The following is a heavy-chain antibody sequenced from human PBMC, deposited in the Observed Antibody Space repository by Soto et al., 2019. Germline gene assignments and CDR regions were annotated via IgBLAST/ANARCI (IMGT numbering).Heavy chain of an antibody. CDR1: GFNFRTYA. D-gene: IGHD2-21*02. J-gene: IGHJ4*02. CDR2: IDDGNSA. V-gene: IGHV3-23*05. Sequence: EVRLLESGGASEQPGGSLRLSCAASGFNFRTYAMYWVRQAPGKGLEWVSAIDDGNSAYYADSVKGRFIISRDNSRNTLYLQMDGLRVEDTAIYFCTKRPMCAGDCWYFDDWGQGILVTVSS. CDR3: TKRPMCAGDCWYFDD.